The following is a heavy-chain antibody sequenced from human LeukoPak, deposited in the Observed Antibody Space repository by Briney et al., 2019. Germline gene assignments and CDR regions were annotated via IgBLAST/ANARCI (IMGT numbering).Heavy chain of an antibody. V-gene: IGHV4-34*01. D-gene: IGHD3-10*01. CDR3: ARGKDTYGSGSYYNGFDY. Sequence: PGGSLRLSCAASGFTFSSYSMNWVRQPPGKGLEWIGEINLSGSTNYNPSLKSRVTISVDTSKNQFSLKLSSVTAADTAVYYCARGKDTYGSGSYYNGFDYWGQGTLVTVSS. J-gene: IGHJ4*02. CDR1: GFTFSSYS. CDR2: INLSGST.